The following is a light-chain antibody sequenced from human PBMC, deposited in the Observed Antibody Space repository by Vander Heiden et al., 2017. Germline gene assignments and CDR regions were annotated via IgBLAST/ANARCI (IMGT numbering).Light chain of an antibody. J-gene: IGKJ4*01. CDR3: QQDKNLPLT. CDR2: DTS. Sequence: DIPTTPSPSSLSASVGDRVTITCQASQDISDYLNWYQQKPGKAPNLLIFDTSNLTTGVPPRFSGSGSGTDFTLTIRGLQPEDIATYYCQQDKNLPLTFGGGSKVEI. CDR1: QDISDY. V-gene: IGKV1-33*01.